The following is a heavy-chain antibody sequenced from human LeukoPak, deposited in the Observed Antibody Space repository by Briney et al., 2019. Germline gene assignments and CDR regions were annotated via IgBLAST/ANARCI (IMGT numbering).Heavy chain of an antibody. CDR2: ISSSSSTI. D-gene: IGHD4-11*01. CDR3: ARERWDYSIDY. V-gene: IGHV3-48*01. CDR1: GFTFSSYS. Sequence: GGSLRLSCAASGFTFSSYSMNWVRQAPGKGLEWVSYISSSSSTIYYADSVKGRFTISRGNAKNLLYLQMNSLRAEDTAVYYCARERWDYSIDYWGQGTLVTVSS. J-gene: IGHJ4*02.